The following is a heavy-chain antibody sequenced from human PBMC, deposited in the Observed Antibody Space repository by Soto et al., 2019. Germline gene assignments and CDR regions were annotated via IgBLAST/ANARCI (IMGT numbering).Heavy chain of an antibody. V-gene: IGHV3-13*04. CDR3: ARAIGPTFFEY. CDR2: IGTAGDT. D-gene: IGHD3-22*01. J-gene: IGHJ4*02. CDR1: GFTFSSYN. Sequence: GGSLRLSCSASGFTFSSYNMNWVRQDPGKGLEWVSAIGTAGDTNYEGSAKGRFTITRENANNSLYLQMNSLRGGDTAIYFCARAIGPTFFEYWGQGPLVTVSS.